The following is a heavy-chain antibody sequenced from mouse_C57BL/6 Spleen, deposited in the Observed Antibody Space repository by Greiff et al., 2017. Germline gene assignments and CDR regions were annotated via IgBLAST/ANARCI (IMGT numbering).Heavy chain of an antibody. V-gene: IGHV1-55*01. Sequence: QVQLQQPGAELVKPGASVKMSCKASGYTFTSYWITWVKQRPGQGLEWIGDIYPGSGSTNYNEKFKSKATLTVDTSSSTAYMQLSSLTSEDSAVYYCARKDYSNSAGFAYWGQGTLVTVSA. CDR1: GYTFTSYW. CDR2: IYPGSGST. D-gene: IGHD2-5*01. J-gene: IGHJ3*01. CDR3: ARKDYSNSAGFAY.